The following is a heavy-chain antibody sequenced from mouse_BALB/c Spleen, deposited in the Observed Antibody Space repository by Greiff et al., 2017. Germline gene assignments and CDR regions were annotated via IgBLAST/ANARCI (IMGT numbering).Heavy chain of an antibody. D-gene: IGHD1-1*01. CDR1: GFTFSSYY. CDR3: ARHYYGSSYYAMDY. J-gene: IGHJ4*01. CDR2: INSNGGST. Sequence: EVMLVESGGGLVKLGGSLKLSCAASGFTFSSYYMSWVRQTPEKRLELVAAINSNGGSTYYPDTVKGRFTISRDNAKNTLYLQMSSLKSEDTALYYCARHYYGSSYYAMDYWGQGTSVTVSS. V-gene: IGHV5-6-2*01.